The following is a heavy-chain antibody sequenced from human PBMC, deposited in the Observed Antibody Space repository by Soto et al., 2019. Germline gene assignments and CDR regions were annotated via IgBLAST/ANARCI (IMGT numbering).Heavy chain of an antibody. CDR3: AKGYAYYFAS. J-gene: IGHJ4*02. V-gene: IGHV3-7*03. Sequence: EVQLVESGGGLVQPGGSLRLSCAASGFTFRNYWMSWVRQAPGKGLEWVLSIRHDGSETYSVDSVRGRFTSSRDNAENSVDLQMHSLRADDTAVYFCAKGYAYYFASWGQGTQVTVSS. CDR2: IRHDGSET. CDR1: GFTFRNYW. D-gene: IGHD5-12*01.